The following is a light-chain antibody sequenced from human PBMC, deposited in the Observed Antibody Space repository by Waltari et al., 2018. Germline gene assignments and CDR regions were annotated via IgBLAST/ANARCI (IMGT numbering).Light chain of an antibody. CDR2: GVS. CDR1: SSDVDNYNF. J-gene: IGLJ1*01. V-gene: IGLV2-14*01. Sequence: QSALTQPASVSGSPGQSITISCTGTSSDVDNYNFVSWYQQHPGTAPKLMIYGVSKRPSGFSDRFAGSKSGNTASLTISGLQAEDEADYYCSSYTNIITYVFGTGTKVTVL. CDR3: SSYTNIITYV.